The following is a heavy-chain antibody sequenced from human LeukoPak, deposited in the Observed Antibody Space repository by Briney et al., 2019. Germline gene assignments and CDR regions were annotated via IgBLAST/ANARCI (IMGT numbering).Heavy chain of an antibody. CDR3: ARVGMATIEY. CDR1: GGSISSSSYY. CDR2: IYYSGST. Sequence: SETLSLTCTVSGGSISSSSYYWGWIRQPPGKGLEWIGSIYYSGSTYYNPSLKSRVTIPVDTSKNQFSLRLSSVTAADTAMYYCARVGMATIEYWGQGTLVTVSS. V-gene: IGHV4-39*07. D-gene: IGHD5-24*01. J-gene: IGHJ4*02.